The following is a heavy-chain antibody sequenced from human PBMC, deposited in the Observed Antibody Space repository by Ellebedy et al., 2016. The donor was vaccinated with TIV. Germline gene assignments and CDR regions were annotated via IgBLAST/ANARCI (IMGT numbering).Heavy chain of an antibody. CDR1: GFTFRDYY. Sequence: GESLKISCAASGFTFRDYYMSWIRQAPGKGLEWVSFISSAGATIKYADSVKGRFTISRDNAKNSLYLQMNSLRAEDTAAYFCAREMYSNPDHWGQGTLVTVSS. J-gene: IGHJ4*02. CDR3: AREMYSNPDH. CDR2: ISSAGATI. V-gene: IGHV3-11*01. D-gene: IGHD4-11*01.